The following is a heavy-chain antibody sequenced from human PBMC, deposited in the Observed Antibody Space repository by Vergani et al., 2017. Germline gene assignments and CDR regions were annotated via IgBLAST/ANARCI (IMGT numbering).Heavy chain of an antibody. D-gene: IGHD1-26*01. CDR1: GGSISSYY. V-gene: IGHV4-59*01. CDR2: IYYSGST. CDR3: ARDPLSGRHRKAFDI. J-gene: IGHJ3*02. Sequence: QVQLQESGPGLVKPSETLSLTCTVPGGSISSYYWSWIRQPPGKGLEWIGYIYYSGSTNYNTSLKIRVTISVVTSKNQFSLKLSSVTAADTAVYYCARDPLSGRHRKAFDIWGQGTMVTVSS.